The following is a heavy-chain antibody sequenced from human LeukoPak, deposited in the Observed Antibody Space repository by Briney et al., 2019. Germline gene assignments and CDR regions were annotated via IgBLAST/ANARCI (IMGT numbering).Heavy chain of an antibody. CDR1: GFTFSSYS. V-gene: IGHV3-21*01. D-gene: IGHD2-2*01. CDR3: AREGCSSTSCYERSYDY. Sequence: GSLRLSCAASGFTFSSYSMNWVRQAPGKGLEWVSSISSSSSYIYYADSVKGRFTISRDNAKNSLYLQMNSLRAEDTAVYYCAREGCSSTSCYERSYDYWGQGTLVTVSS. J-gene: IGHJ4*02. CDR2: ISSSSSYI.